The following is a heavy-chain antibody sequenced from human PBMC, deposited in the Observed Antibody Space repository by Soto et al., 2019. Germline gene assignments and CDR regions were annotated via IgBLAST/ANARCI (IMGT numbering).Heavy chain of an antibody. J-gene: IGHJ6*02. CDR3: ARVPLEKYYYGSGSPFGGMDV. V-gene: IGHV4-30-4*01. CDR1: CGSISSGDYY. D-gene: IGHD3-10*01. Sequence: SETLSLTCTVSCGSISSGDYYRSWIRQPPGKGLEWIGYIYYSGSTYYNPSLKSRVTISVDTSKNQFSLKLSSVTAADTAVYYCARVPLEKYYYGSGSPFGGMDVWGQGTTVTVSS. CDR2: IYYSGST.